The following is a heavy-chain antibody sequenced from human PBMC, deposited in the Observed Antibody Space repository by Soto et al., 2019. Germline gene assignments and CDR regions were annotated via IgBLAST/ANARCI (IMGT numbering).Heavy chain of an antibody. CDR1: GFTFISYG. J-gene: IGHJ6*04. CDR3: ASVLRMVYAHYGMGV. D-gene: IGHD2-8*01. Sequence: PGGSLRLSCAASGFTFISYGMHCVRQAPGKGLEWVAVIWYDGSNKYYADSVKGRFTISRDNSKNTLYLQMNSLRAEDTAVYFCASVLRMVYAHYGMGVWGKGTTVTVSS. V-gene: IGHV3-33*01. CDR2: IWYDGSNK.